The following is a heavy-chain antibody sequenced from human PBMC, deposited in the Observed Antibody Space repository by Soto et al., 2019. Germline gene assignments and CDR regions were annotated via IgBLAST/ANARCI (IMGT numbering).Heavy chain of an antibody. Sequence: GGSLRLSCSASGFSFSSYAMSWVRQAPGKGLEWVSAISGSGGSTYYADSVKGRFTISRDNSKNTLYLQMNSLRAEDTAVYYSAKVVYDSSGPNVYWGQGTLVTVSS. CDR3: AKVVYDSSGPNVY. D-gene: IGHD3-22*01. CDR2: ISGSGGST. V-gene: IGHV3-23*01. CDR1: GFSFSSYA. J-gene: IGHJ4*02.